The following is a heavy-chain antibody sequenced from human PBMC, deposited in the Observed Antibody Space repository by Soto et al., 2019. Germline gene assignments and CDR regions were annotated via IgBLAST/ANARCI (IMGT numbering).Heavy chain of an antibody. CDR1: GGTFSSYA. V-gene: IGHV1-69*13. D-gene: IGHD3-3*01. CDR2: IIPIFGTA. CDR3: ARGNDFWSGSYPYGLDG. Sequence: SVKVSCKASGGTFSSYAISWVRQAPGQGLEWMGGIIPIFGTANYAQKFQGRVTITADESTSTAYMELSSLRSEDTAVYYCARGNDFWSGSYPYGLDGCGQGTTGPVSS. J-gene: IGHJ6*02.